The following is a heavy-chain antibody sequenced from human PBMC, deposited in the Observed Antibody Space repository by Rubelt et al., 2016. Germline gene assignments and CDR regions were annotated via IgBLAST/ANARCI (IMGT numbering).Heavy chain of an antibody. V-gene: IGHV4-34*01. Sequence: QLQQWGAGLLKPSETLSLTCAVYGGSFSGYYWSWIRQPPGKGLEWIGEINHSGSTNYNPSLKSRVTISVDTSKNQFSLKLRSVTAADTAVYYCASQSSSGWYAFDIWGQGTMVTVSS. D-gene: IGHD6-19*01. CDR2: INHSGST. CDR3: ASQSSSGWYAFDI. CDR1: GGSFSGYY. J-gene: IGHJ3*02.